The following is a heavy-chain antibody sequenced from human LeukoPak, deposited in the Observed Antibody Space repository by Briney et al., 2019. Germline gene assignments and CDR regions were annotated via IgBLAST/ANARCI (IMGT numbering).Heavy chain of an antibody. Sequence: GGSLRLSCAASGFTLSNHWMTWVRQVPGRGPEWVANVNRDGSETYYLDSVKGRFTISKDNAKNSLYLQMNSLRAEDTALYHCARNNGMDVWGQGTTVIVSS. J-gene: IGHJ6*02. CDR2: VNRDGSET. V-gene: IGHV3-7*03. CDR1: GFTLSNHW. CDR3: ARNNGMDV.